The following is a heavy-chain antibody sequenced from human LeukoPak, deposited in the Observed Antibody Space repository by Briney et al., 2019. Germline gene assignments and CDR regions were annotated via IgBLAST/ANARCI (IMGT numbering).Heavy chain of an antibody. J-gene: IGHJ4*02. CDR3: AKESGSYYRADFDY. D-gene: IGHD1-26*01. CDR2: ISWSSGSI. CDR1: GFTFDDYA. Sequence: GGSLRLSCAASGFTFDDYAMHWVRQAPGKGLEWVSGISWSSGSIGYADSVKGRFTISRDNAKNSLYLQMNSLRAEDTALYYCAKESGSYYRADFDYWGQGTLVTVSS. V-gene: IGHV3-9*01.